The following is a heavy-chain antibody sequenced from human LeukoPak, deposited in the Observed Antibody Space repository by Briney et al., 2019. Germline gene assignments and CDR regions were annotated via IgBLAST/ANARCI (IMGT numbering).Heavy chain of an antibody. CDR1: GGSISSYY. CDR2: IYSSGST. J-gene: IGHJ3*02. V-gene: IGHV4-59*01. CDR3: ARDLRDYDILTGYYAVGAFDI. D-gene: IGHD3-9*01. Sequence: SETLSLTCTVSGGSISSYYWNWMRQPPGKGLEWIGYIYSSGSTNYNPSLKSRVTISVDTSKNQFSLKLSSVTAADTAVYYCARDLRDYDILTGYYAVGAFDIWGQGTMVTVSS.